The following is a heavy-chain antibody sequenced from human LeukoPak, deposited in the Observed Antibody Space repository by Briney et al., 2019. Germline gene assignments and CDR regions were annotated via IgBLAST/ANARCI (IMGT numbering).Heavy chain of an antibody. Sequence: GGSLRLSCAASGFTFSNCAMHWVRQGLVKGLESMAVVSHDGIQTYYADSVKGRFTISRDNSKSTLFLQMNSLRAEDTAVYYCARDPDICSGGRCYSHFDYWGQGTLVTVSS. V-gene: IGHV3-30-3*01. CDR3: ARDPDICSGGRCYSHFDY. J-gene: IGHJ4*02. D-gene: IGHD2-15*01. CDR2: VSHDGIQT. CDR1: GFTFSNCA.